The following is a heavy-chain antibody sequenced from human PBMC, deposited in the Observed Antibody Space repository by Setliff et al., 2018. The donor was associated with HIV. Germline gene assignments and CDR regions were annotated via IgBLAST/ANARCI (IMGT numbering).Heavy chain of an antibody. CDR2: IIPIFGTA. Sequence: ASVNVSCKASGGTFSSYAISWVRQAPGQGLEWMGRIIPIFGTANYAQKFQGRVTITADKSTSTAYMELSSLRSEDTAVYYCARRAAGGSSPNDYMDVWGKGTTVTVSS. J-gene: IGHJ6*03. V-gene: IGHV1-69*06. D-gene: IGHD6-6*01. CDR3: ARRAAGGSSPNDYMDV. CDR1: GGTFSSYA.